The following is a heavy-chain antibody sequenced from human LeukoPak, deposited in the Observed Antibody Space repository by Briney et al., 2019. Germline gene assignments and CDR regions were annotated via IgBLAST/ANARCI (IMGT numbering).Heavy chain of an antibody. J-gene: IGHJ4*02. D-gene: IGHD3-10*01. CDR1: GFTFDDYG. Sequence: RPGGSLRLSCAASGFTFDDYGMSWVRQAPGKGLVWVSGINWNGGSTGYADSVKGRFTISRDNAKNSLYLQMNSLRAEDTALYYCARGDYYGSGSSGGDYWGQGTLVTVSS. CDR2: INWNGGST. V-gene: IGHV3-20*04. CDR3: ARGDYYGSGSSGGDY.